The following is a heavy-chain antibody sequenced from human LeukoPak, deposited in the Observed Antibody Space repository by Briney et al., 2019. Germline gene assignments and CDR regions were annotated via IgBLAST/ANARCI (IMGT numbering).Heavy chain of an antibody. Sequence: SETLSLTYTVSGDSISNFYWSWVRQPPGKGLEWIGYIFYSGSTNYNPSLKSRVTISVDTSKNQFSLKLSSVTAADTAVYYCARTTVNNWFDPWGQGTLVTVSS. CDR2: IFYSGST. CDR3: ARTTVNNWFDP. J-gene: IGHJ5*02. V-gene: IGHV4-59*01. D-gene: IGHD4-17*01. CDR1: GDSISNFY.